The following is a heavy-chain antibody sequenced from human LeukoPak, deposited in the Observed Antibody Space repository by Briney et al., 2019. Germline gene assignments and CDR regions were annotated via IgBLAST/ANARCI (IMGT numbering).Heavy chain of an antibody. J-gene: IGHJ4*02. CDR1: GYTFRGNY. D-gene: IGHD5-18*01. CDR3: ARGATAMVPYYFDY. V-gene: IGHV1-2*02. CDR2: IDANNGDT. Sequence: ASVKISCKASGYTFRGNYIHWLRQAPGQGLEWMGWIDANNGDTKSAQKFQGRVTMSRDTSISTAYMDLSSLSPDDAAVYYCARGATAMVPYYFDYWGQGTLVTVSS.